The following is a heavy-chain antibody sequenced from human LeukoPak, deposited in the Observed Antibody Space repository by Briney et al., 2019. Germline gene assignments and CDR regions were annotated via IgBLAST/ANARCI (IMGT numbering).Heavy chain of an antibody. CDR3: ARDKEGYSGYDYYFDY. V-gene: IGHV3-30-3*01. Sequence: PGRSLRLSCAASGFTFSSYAIHWVRQAPGKGLEWVAVISYDGSNKYYADSVKGRFTFSRDNSKNTLYLQMNSLRAEDTAVYYCARDKEGYSGYDYYFDYWGQGTLVTVSS. D-gene: IGHD5-12*01. CDR1: GFTFSSYA. CDR2: ISYDGSNK. J-gene: IGHJ4*02.